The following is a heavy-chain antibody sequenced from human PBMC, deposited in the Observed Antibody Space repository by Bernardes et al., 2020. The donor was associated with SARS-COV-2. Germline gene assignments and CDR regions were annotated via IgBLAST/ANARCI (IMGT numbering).Heavy chain of an antibody. CDR3: ARGGPYCSSTSCSLDWFDP. V-gene: IGHV1-2*02. Sequence: ASVKVSCKASGYTFTGYYMHWVRQAPGQGLEWMGWINPNSGGTNYAQKFQGRVTMTRDTSISTAYMELSRLRSDDTAVYYCARGGPYCSSTSCSLDWFDPGGQGTLVTVSS. CDR2: INPNSGGT. D-gene: IGHD2-2*01. CDR1: GYTFTGYY. J-gene: IGHJ5*02.